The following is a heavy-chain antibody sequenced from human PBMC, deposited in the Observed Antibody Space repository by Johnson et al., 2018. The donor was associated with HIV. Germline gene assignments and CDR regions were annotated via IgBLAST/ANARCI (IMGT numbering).Heavy chain of an antibody. J-gene: IGHJ3*02. V-gene: IGHV3-30*03. CDR3: ARGHMVRGVTHAFDI. D-gene: IGHD3-10*01. CDR2: ISYDGSYK. CDR1: GFTFSDYY. Sequence: QVQLVESGGGLVKPGGSLRLSCAASGFTFSDYYMHWVRQAPGKGLECVAFISYDGSYKHYADSVKGRFTISRDNSKNTLYLQMNSLRAEDTAVYYCARGHMVRGVTHAFDIWGQGTMVTVSS.